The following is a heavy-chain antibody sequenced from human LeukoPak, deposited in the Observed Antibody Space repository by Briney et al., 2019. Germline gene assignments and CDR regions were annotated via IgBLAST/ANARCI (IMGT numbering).Heavy chain of an antibody. V-gene: IGHV4-61*01. CDR1: GYSISSGYS. D-gene: IGHD6-13*01. J-gene: IGHJ4*02. CDR2: IYYSGST. Sequence: PSETLSLTCTVSGYSISSGYSWGWIRQPPGKGLEWIGYIYYSGSTNYNPSLKSRVTISVDTSKNQFSLKLSSVTAADTAVYYCARDSRAALDYWGQGTLVTVSS. CDR3: ARDSRAALDY.